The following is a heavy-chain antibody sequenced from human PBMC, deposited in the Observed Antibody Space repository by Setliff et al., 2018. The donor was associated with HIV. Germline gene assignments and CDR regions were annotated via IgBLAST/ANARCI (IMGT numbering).Heavy chain of an antibody. CDR3: ARLSHSSGWYYYFDY. V-gene: IGHV4-4*02. CDR1: GGSISSSNW. Sequence: PSETLSLTCAVSGGSISSSNWWSWVRQPPGKGLEWIGEIYHSGSTNYNPSLKSRVTISVDTSKNQFSLKLSSVTAADTAVYYCARLSHSSGWYYYFDYWGQGTLVTVSS. D-gene: IGHD6-19*01. CDR2: IYHSGST. J-gene: IGHJ4*02.